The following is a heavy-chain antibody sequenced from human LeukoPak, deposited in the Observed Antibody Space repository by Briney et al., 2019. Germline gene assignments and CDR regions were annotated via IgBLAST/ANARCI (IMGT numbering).Heavy chain of an antibody. D-gene: IGHD1-26*01. V-gene: IGHV3-21*01. Sequence: GGSLRLSCAASGFSFSSYSINWVRQAPGKGPEWVSSISSRSTYIYYADSVKGRFTISRDNAKNSLYLQMNSLRAGDTAVYYCARDRGTGAPLDYWGQGTLVTVSS. CDR3: ARDRGTGAPLDY. J-gene: IGHJ4*02. CDR1: GFSFSSYS. CDR2: ISSRSTYI.